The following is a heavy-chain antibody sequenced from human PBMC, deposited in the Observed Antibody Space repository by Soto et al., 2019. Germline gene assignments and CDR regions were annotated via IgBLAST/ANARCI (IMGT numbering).Heavy chain of an antibody. CDR3: ATSNSWYYFDY. D-gene: IGHD6-13*01. J-gene: IGHJ4*02. Sequence: SETLSLTCTVSGGSISRYYWSWIRQPPGKGLEWIGYIYYSGSTNYNPSLKSRVTISVDTSKNQFSLKLSSVTAADTAVYYCATSNSWYYFDYWGQGTLVTVSS. CDR1: GGSISRYY. V-gene: IGHV4-59*01. CDR2: IYYSGST.